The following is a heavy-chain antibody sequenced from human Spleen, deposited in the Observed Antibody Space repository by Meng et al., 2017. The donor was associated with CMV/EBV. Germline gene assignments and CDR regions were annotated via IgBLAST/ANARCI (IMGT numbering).Heavy chain of an antibody. D-gene: IGHD3-3*01. CDR2: IYYSGST. Sequence: SETLSLTCTVSGGSLRSGSYYWSWIRQPPGKGLEWMGYIYYSGSTKYNPSLKSRVTISVDTSKNQFSLKMSPVTAADTAVYYCARGGTIFGVVTQRRFDPWGQGTLVTVSS. CDR3: ARGGTIFGVVTQRRFDP. CDR1: GGSLRSGSYY. V-gene: IGHV4-61*01. J-gene: IGHJ5*02.